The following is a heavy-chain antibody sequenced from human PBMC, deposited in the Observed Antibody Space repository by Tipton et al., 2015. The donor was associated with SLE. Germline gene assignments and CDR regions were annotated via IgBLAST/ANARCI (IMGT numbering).Heavy chain of an antibody. Sequence: SLRLSCAASGFTFSSYAMSWVRQAPGKGLEWGSTISDSGGSTYHAASVKGRFTISRDNSKNTLYLQMNSLRGEDTAVYFCAKRANHWGQGTLVTVSS. J-gene: IGHJ5*02. V-gene: IGHV3-23*01. CDR3: AKRANH. CDR2: ISDSGGST. CDR1: GFTFSSYA.